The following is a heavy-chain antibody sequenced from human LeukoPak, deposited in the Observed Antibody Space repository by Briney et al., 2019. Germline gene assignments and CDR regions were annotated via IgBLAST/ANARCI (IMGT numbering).Heavy chain of an antibody. CDR2: IYYSGST. V-gene: IGHV4-59*01. D-gene: IGHD6-19*01. CDR1: GGSISTYY. Sequence: SETLSLTCTVSGGSISTYYWSWIRQPPGKGLEWIGYIYYSGSTNYNPSLKSRVTISIDTSKNQYSLNLSSVTAADTAVYYCARSERYSSGWYFYFDYWGQGTLVTVSS. CDR3: ARSERYSSGWYFYFDY. J-gene: IGHJ4*02.